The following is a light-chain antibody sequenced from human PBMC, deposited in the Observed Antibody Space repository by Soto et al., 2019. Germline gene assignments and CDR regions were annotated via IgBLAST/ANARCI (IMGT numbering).Light chain of an antibody. J-gene: IGLJ2*01. V-gene: IGLV2-14*03. CDR2: DVR. Sequence: QSALTQPASVSESPGQSITISCTGTSSDVGAFNFVSWYQQHPGKAPKLIIYDVRNRPSGVSDRFSGSKSGNTASLTIYGLQADDQADYYCSSHTTSSPPVLFGGGTKLTVL. CDR3: SSHTTSSPPVL. CDR1: SSDVGAFNF.